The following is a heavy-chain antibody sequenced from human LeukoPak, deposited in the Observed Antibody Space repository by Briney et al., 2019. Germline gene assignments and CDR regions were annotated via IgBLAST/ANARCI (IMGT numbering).Heavy chain of an antibody. CDR1: GGSISTYY. Sequence: SETLSLTCTVSGGSISTYYWNWIRQPPGKGLEWIGYIYYSGSTNYNPSLKSRVTISVDTSKNQFSLKLSSVTAADTAVYYCARGSFYYDSSGYQYYFDYWGQGTLVTVSS. V-gene: IGHV4-59*08. CDR2: IYYSGST. D-gene: IGHD3-22*01. CDR3: ARGSFYYDSSGYQYYFDY. J-gene: IGHJ4*02.